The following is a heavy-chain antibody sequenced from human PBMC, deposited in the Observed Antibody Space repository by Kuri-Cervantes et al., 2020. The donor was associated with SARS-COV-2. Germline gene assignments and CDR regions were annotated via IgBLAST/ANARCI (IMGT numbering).Heavy chain of an antibody. CDR2: ISYDGSNK. V-gene: IGHV3-30-3*01. D-gene: IGHD1-7*01. CDR1: GGSISSSSYY. J-gene: IGHJ4*02. Sequence: LSLTCTVSGGSISSSSYYWGWVRQAPGKGLEWVAVISYDGSNKYYADSVKGRFTISRDNSKNTLYLQMNSLRAEDTAVYYCARDLDGYNWNYAFDYWGQGTLVTVSS. CDR3: ARDLDGYNWNYAFDY.